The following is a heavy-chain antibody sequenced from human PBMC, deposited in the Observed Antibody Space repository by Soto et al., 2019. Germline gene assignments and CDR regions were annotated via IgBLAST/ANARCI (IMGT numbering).Heavy chain of an antibody. CDR3: ARGGYYDSSGARNYHYYGMDV. V-gene: IGHV1-18*01. CDR1: GYSCSSYG. CDR2: ISPYNDDT. Sequence: ASVKVSCKASGYSCSSYGITWVRQAPGQGLEWLGWISPYNDDTKYAQRLQGRVTMTTDTSTRTAYMDIRGLRSDDTAIYYCARGGYYDSSGARNYHYYGMDVWG. D-gene: IGHD3-22*01. J-gene: IGHJ6*02.